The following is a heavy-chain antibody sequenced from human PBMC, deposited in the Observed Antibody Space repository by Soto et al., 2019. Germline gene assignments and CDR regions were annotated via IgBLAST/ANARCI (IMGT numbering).Heavy chain of an antibody. V-gene: IGHV3-21*05. CDR2: ISSSSSEK. D-gene: IGHD3-10*01. CDR1: GFILSDCA. CDR3: ASRDITMVRGVYYYYGMDV. Sequence: GGSLRLSCATSGFILSDCAMNWVRQAPGKGLEWVSYISSSSSEKYYVDSVMGRFTISRDNAKNSLYLQMNSLRAEDTAVYYCASRDITMVRGVYYYYGMDVWGQGTTVTVSS. J-gene: IGHJ6*02.